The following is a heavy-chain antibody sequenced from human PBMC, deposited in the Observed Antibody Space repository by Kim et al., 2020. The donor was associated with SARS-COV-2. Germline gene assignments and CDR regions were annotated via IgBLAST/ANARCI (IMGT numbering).Heavy chain of an antibody. V-gene: IGHV1-3*01. Sequence: ASVKVSCKASGYRFADYAIHWVRQAPGQGLEWMGWINGNANTKYSQKIQGRVTITRDASATTVYMELSRLIYEDTGVYYCSGGIGATSWPWFDPWGQGTPVTVSS. J-gene: IGHJ5*02. D-gene: IGHD2-2*01. CDR3: SGGIGATSWPWFDP. CDR2: INGNANT. CDR1: GYRFADYA.